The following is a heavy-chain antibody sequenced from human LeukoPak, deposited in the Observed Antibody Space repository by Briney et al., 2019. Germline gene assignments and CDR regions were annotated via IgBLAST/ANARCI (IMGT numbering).Heavy chain of an antibody. Sequence: PSETLSLTCNVSGGSISSHYWSWIRQPAGKGLEWIGCIYTSGSTNYNPSLKSRVTMSIDASKNQFSLRLSSVTAADTAVYYCARGRRGLLWFGSFDYWGQGTLVTVSS. J-gene: IGHJ4*02. CDR1: GGSISSHY. CDR3: ARGRRGLLWFGSFDY. V-gene: IGHV4-4*07. CDR2: IYTSGST. D-gene: IGHD3-10*01.